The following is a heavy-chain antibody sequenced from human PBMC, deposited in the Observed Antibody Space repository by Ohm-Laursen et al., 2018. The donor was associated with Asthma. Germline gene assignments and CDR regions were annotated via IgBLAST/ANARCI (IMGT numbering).Heavy chain of an antibody. Sequence: SLRLSCAASGFTFDDYAMHWVRQAPGKGLEWVSGISWNSGSIGYADSVKGRFTISRDNAKNSLYLEMNSLRVEDTAVYYCAKDRWKPPADASDIWGQGTMVTVSS. CDR3: AKDRWKPPADASDI. CDR1: GFTFDDYA. D-gene: IGHD4-23*01. CDR2: ISWNSGSI. J-gene: IGHJ3*02. V-gene: IGHV3-9*01.